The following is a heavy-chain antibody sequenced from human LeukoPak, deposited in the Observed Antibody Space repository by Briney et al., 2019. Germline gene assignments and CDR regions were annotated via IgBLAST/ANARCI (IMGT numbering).Heavy chain of an antibody. Sequence: PGGPLRLPCPPSGFTFIGYWMNWVGQAPGKGLEWLANIDQDGSERSYVDSVKGRFSISRGNAHNSLYLQMNSLRVEDTAVYYCARVRQESSGYRALDIWGQGTLVTVSS. CDR2: IDQDGSER. V-gene: IGHV3-7*01. CDR1: GFTFIGYW. CDR3: ARVRQESSGYRALDI. D-gene: IGHD3-22*01. J-gene: IGHJ3*02.